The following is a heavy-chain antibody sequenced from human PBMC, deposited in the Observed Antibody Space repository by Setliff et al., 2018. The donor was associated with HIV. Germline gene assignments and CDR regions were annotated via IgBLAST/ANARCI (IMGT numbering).Heavy chain of an antibody. D-gene: IGHD6-19*01. V-gene: IGHV3-48*01. J-gene: IGHJ6*03. Sequence: PGGSLRLSCAASGFTFSTYSMNWVRQAPGKGLEWVSYISRSSNTVYYADSLKGRFTISRDNAKNSLYLQMNSLRVEDTAVCYCARASYSSGWYAVMDVWGKGTTVTVSS. CDR1: GFTFSTYS. CDR3: ARASYSSGWYAVMDV. CDR2: ISRSSNTV.